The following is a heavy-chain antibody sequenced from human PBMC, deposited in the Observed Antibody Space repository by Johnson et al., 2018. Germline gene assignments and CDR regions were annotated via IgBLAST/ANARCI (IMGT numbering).Heavy chain of an antibody. CDR3: ARRNVNYYYYMDV. CDR2: IYCGGST. V-gene: IGHV3-66*02. Sequence: VQLVESGGGLVQPGGSLRLSCAASGFTFSSYAMSWVRQAPGKGLEWVSVIYCGGSTYYADSVKGRFTISRDNSKNTLYLQMNSLRAEDTAVYYCARRNVNYYYYMDVWGKGTTVTVSS. J-gene: IGHJ6*03. CDR1: GFTFSSYA.